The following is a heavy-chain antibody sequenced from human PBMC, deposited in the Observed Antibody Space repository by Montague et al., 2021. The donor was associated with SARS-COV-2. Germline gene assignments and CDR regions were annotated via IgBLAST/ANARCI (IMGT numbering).Heavy chain of an antibody. CDR3: ARRITMVRGVTKRNNWFDP. CDR1: GGSISSDNW. Sequence: SETLSLTCAVSGGSISSDNWWSWVRQSPGKGLEWIGEIFDSGSTXXNPXXXSRVTMSVDKSKNDFSLKLSPVTAADTAMYYCARRITMVRGVTKRNNWFDPWGRGILVTVSS. CDR2: IFDSGST. V-gene: IGHV4-4*02. D-gene: IGHD3-10*01. J-gene: IGHJ5*02.